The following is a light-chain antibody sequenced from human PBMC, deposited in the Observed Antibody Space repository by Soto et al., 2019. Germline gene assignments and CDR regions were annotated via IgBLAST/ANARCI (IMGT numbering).Light chain of an antibody. CDR3: HQYNDNWT. CDR2: KAS. V-gene: IGKV1-5*03. CDR1: QSVSRW. J-gene: IGKJ1*01. Sequence: DIQMTQSPSTLSASVGDRVTITCRASQSVSRWLAWYQQKPGKAPKLLIYKASTLESGVPSRFSGSGSGTEFTLAISSLQHDDSATYYCHQYNDNWTFGQGNKVEIK.